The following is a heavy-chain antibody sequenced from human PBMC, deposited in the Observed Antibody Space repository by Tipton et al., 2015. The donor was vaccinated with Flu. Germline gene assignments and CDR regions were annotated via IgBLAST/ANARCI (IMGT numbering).Heavy chain of an antibody. V-gene: IGHV1-46*01. D-gene: IGHD1-1*01. CDR1: GYTFTSYH. CDR3: ARTYFPDKKVEPGHAFDF. CDR2: IHPRTGAT. Sequence: QLVQSRAEVKKPGASVNISCKASGYTFTSYHLHWVRQAPGQGLEWVGVIHPRTGATTYAQKFQVKVAMTRDTSTSTVYIELRSLTSEDAAIYFCARTYFPDKKVEPGHAFDFWGQGTMVTVSS. J-gene: IGHJ3*01.